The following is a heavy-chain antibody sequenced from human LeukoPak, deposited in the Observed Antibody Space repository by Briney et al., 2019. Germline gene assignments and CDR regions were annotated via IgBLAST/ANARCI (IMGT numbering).Heavy chain of an antibody. CDR2: IYYSGST. CDR1: GGSISSSSYY. Sequence: SETLSLTCTVSGGSISSSSYYWGWIRQPPGKGLEWIASIYYSGSTYYNPSLKSRVTVSVDTSKNQFSLKLHSVTAADTAVYSCARSPPNIAAAAFDIWGQGTMVTVSS. V-gene: IGHV4-39*01. D-gene: IGHD6-13*01. J-gene: IGHJ3*02. CDR3: ARSPPNIAAAAFDI.